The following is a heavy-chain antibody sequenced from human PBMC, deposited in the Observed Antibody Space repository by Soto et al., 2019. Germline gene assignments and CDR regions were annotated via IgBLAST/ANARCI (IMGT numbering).Heavy chain of an antibody. V-gene: IGHV3-30*18. CDR3: AKQQQLDGMDV. CDR1: GFTFSSYG. CDR2: ISYDGSNK. Sequence: QVQLVESGGGVVQPGRFLRLSCAASGFTFSSYGIRWVRQAPGKGLEWVAVISYDGSNKYYADSVKGRFTISRDNSKNTLYLQMNSLRAEDTAVYYCAKQQQLDGMDVWGQWTTVTVSS. D-gene: IGHD6-13*01. J-gene: IGHJ6*02.